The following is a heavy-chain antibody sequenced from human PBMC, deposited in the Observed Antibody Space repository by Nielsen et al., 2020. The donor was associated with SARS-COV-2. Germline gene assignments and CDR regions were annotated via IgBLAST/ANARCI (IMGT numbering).Heavy chain of an antibody. Sequence: PETLSLTCTVSGGSITSATYYWGWIRQPPGKGLEWIGSIFYYGSTFYNPSLKSRVTISVDTSENQFSLKLSSVTATDTAVYYCARELLPGFDYWGQGLLVTVSS. CDR1: GGSITSATYY. V-gene: IGHV4-39*02. CDR2: IFYYGST. J-gene: IGHJ4*02. CDR3: ARELLPGFDY.